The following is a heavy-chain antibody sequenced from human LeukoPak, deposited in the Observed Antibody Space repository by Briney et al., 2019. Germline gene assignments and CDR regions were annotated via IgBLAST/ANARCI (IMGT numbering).Heavy chain of an antibody. V-gene: IGHV4-59*01. CDR2: IYHGGST. D-gene: IGHD2-15*01. CDR3: ARRYCSGGSGYYFYFDY. J-gene: IGHJ4*02. CDR1: GDSITGYY. Sequence: SETLSLSCTVSGDSITGYYRSWIRQPPGKGLEWMGYIYHGGSTTYNPSVKSRVDISVDTSKNQVYMKLCSLTAADTAVYYGARRYCSGGSGYYFYFDYWGQGTLVTVSS.